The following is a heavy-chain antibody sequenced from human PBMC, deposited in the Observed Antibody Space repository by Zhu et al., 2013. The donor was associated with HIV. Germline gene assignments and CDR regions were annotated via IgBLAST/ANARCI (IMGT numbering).Heavy chain of an antibody. J-gene: IGHJ3*02. D-gene: IGHD3-22*01. CDR1: GGSISSSTYY. V-gene: IGHV4-39*07. CDR3: ARGYYDRHALDI. Sequence: VQLQESGPGLVKPSETLSLTCTVSGGSISSSTYYWGWIRQPPGKGLEWIASIYYRGSTNYNPSLKSRVTISVDTSKNQFSLKLSSVTAADTAVYYCARGYYDRHALDIWGQGTMVTVSS. CDR2: IYYRGST.